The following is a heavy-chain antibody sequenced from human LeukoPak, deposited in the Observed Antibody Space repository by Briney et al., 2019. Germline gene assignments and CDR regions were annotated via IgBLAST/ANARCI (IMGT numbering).Heavy chain of an antibody. J-gene: IGHJ4*02. CDR3: ARNSGYSGYEPFDY. D-gene: IGHD5-12*01. CDR2: INPNSGGT. CDR1: GYTFTCYY. V-gene: IGHV1-2*06. Sequence: ASVKVSCKASGYTFTCYYMHWVRQAPRQGLEWMGRINPNSGGTNYAQKFQGRVTMTRDTSISTAYMELSRLRSDDTAVYYCARNSGYSGYEPFDYWGQGTLVTVSS.